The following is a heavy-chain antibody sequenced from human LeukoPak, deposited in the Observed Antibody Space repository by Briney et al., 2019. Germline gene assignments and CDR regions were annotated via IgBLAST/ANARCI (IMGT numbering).Heavy chain of an antibody. V-gene: IGHV3-74*01. J-gene: IGHJ4*02. CDR1: GFTFSSYW. CDR3: ARDATGYYYGSGVIRGGY. CDR2: INTDGSST. D-gene: IGHD3-10*01. Sequence: GGSLRLSCAASGFTFSSYWMHWVRQAPGKGLVWVSRINTDGSSTSYADSVKGRFTISRDNAKNSLYLQMNSLRAEDTAVYYCARDATGYYYGSGVIRGGYWGQGTLVTVSS.